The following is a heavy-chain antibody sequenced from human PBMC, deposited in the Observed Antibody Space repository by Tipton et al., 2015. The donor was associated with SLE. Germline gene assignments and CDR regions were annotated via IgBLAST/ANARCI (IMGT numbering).Heavy chain of an antibody. D-gene: IGHD1-26*01. CDR1: GASLSSGGHY. Sequence: TLSLTCTVSGASLSSGGHYWSWIRQPPGKGLEWIGYIYYSGSTSYNPSLKSRVTTSADTSKNQLSLKLTSVTAADTAVYYCARSRRETYWWESFDIWGQGKMVTVSA. J-gene: IGHJ3*02. V-gene: IGHV4-61*08. CDR2: IYYSGST. CDR3: ARSRRETYWWESFDI.